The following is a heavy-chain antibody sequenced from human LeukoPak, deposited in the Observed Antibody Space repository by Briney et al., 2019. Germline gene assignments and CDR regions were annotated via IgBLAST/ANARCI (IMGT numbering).Heavy chain of an antibody. CDR2: IYYSGST. V-gene: IGHV4-59*08. Sequence: PSETLSLTCTVSGGSISSYYWSWIRQPPGKGLEWIGYIYYSGSTNYNPSLKSRVTISVDTSKNQFSLKLSSVTAADTAVYYCARLHYDYVWGSYRQYYFDYWGQGTPVTVSS. CDR3: ARLHYDYVWGSYRQYYFDY. CDR1: GGSISSYY. D-gene: IGHD3-16*02. J-gene: IGHJ4*02.